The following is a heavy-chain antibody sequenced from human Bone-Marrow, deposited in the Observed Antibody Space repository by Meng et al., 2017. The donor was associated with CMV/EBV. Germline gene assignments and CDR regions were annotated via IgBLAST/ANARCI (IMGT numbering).Heavy chain of an antibody. CDR2: ISAYNGNT. D-gene: IGHD2-2*02. CDR1: GYTFPSYG. Sequence: ASVKVSCKASGYTFPSYGIRWVRQAPGQGLEWMGWISAYNGNTNYAQKLQGRVTMTTDTSPSTAYMELRSLRSDDTAVYYCARDPPGGYCSSTSCYNFSYYYGMDVWGQGTTVTVSS. V-gene: IGHV1-18*01. J-gene: IGHJ6*02. CDR3: ARDPPGGYCSSTSCYNFSYYYGMDV.